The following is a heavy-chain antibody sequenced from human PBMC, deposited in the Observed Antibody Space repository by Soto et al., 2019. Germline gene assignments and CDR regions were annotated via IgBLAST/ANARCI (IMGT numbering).Heavy chain of an antibody. CDR2: IWPDGNIE. J-gene: IGHJ5*02. D-gene: IGHD1-26*01. V-gene: IGHV3-33*01. Sequence: PGGSLRLSCSASGFKFSNYGFHWVRQAPGKGLEWVAAIWPDGNIEHYLDAVKGRFTISRDNSNNTLPLQMNSLSPDDTAIYYCARAGIVATTQLGWFDPWGQGTLVTVSS. CDR3: ARAGIVATTQLGWFDP. CDR1: GFKFSNYG.